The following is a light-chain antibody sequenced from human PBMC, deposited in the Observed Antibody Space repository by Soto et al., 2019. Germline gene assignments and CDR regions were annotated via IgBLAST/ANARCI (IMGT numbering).Light chain of an antibody. J-gene: IGLJ1*01. V-gene: IGLV2-14*03. CDR3: SSYTSSSLHV. CDR1: SSDVGGYNY. Sequence: QSVLTQPASVSGSPGQPITISCTGTSSDVGGYNYVSWYQQHPGKAPKLMIYDVSNRPSGVSYRFSGSKSGNTASLTISGLQAEDEADYYCSSYTSSSLHVFGTGTKVT. CDR2: DVS.